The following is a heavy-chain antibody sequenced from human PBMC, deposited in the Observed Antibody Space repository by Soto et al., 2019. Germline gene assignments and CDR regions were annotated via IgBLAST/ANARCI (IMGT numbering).Heavy chain of an antibody. V-gene: IGHV4-38-2*01. D-gene: IGHD3-3*01. J-gene: IGHJ4*01. Sequence: SETLSLTCAVSGYSISSCYYWGWIRQPPGKGLEWIGSIYHSGSTYYNPSLKSRVTISVDTSKNQFSLKLSSVTAADTAVYYCARSTQYYDFWSGSKGLHPWGQENPVTVSA. CDR3: ARSTQYYDFWSGSKGLHP. CDR1: GYSISSCYY. CDR2: IYHSGST.